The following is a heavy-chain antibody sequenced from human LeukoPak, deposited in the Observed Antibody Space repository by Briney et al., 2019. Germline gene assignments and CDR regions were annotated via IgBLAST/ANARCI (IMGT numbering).Heavy chain of an antibody. CDR3: ARSVDTAMAYYYYMDV. CDR1: GFTFSSYW. Sequence: GGSLRLSCAASGFTFSSYWMSWVRQAPGKGLEWVANIKQDGSEKYHVDSVKGRFTISRDNAKNSLYLQMNSLRAEDTAVYYCARSVDTAMAYYYYMDVWGKGTTVTVSS. D-gene: IGHD5-18*01. V-gene: IGHV3-7*01. J-gene: IGHJ6*03. CDR2: IKQDGSEK.